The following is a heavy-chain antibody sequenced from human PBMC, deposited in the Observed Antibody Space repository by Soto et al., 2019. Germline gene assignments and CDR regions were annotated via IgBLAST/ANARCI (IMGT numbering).Heavy chain of an antibody. CDR1: GFTFSSYW. V-gene: IGHV3-74*01. CDR3: AKMGTNFDWLGIYPPPI. Sequence: EVQLVESGGGLVQPGGSLRLSCAASGFTFSSYWMHWVRQAPGKGLVWVSRINSDGSSTSYADSVKGRFTISRDNAKNTLYLQMNSLRAEDTAVYYCAKMGTNFDWLGIYPPPIWGQGTMVTVSS. J-gene: IGHJ3*02. CDR2: INSDGSST. D-gene: IGHD3-9*01.